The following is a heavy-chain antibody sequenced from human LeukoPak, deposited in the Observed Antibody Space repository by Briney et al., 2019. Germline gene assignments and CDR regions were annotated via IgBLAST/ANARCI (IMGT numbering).Heavy chain of an antibody. CDR1: GDSFISHT. D-gene: IGHD4-11*01. Sequence: GGSLRLSCAGSGDSFISHTMIWVRQAPGKGLDWISYIGYSGSPIYYADSVKGRFGISRDDAETSLYLHMNSLRAEDTAFYYCAREYDSRARFDSWGQGILVTVSS. J-gene: IGHJ4*02. CDR2: IGYSGSPI. V-gene: IGHV3-48*01. CDR3: AREYDSRARFDS.